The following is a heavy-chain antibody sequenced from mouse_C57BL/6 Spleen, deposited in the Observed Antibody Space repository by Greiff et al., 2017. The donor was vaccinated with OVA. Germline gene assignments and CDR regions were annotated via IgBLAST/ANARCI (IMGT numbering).Heavy chain of an antibody. D-gene: IGHD1-1*01. CDR2: IYPGDGDT. J-gene: IGHJ3*01. V-gene: IGHV1-80*01. CDR1: GYAFSSYW. CDR3: ARGGGSSYFAY. Sequence: VKLVESGAELVKPGASVKISCKASGYAFSSYWMNWVKQRPGKGLEWIGQIYPGDGDTNYNGKFKGKATLTADKSSSTAYMQLSSLTSEDSAVYFCARGGGSSYFAYWGQGTLVTVSA.